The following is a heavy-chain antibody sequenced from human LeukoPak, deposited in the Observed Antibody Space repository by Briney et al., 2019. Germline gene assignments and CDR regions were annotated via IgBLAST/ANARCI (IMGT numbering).Heavy chain of an antibody. Sequence: ASVKVPCKASGYTFTNYAMHWVRQAPGQGLEWMGWINTNTGSPTYAQGFTGRFVFSLDTSVSTAYLQISSLKAEDTAVYYCARAPLGGDGYNQYWGQGTLVTVSS. D-gene: IGHD5-24*01. CDR3: ARAPLGGDGYNQY. V-gene: IGHV7-4-1*02. CDR2: INTNTGSP. CDR1: GYTFTNYA. J-gene: IGHJ4*02.